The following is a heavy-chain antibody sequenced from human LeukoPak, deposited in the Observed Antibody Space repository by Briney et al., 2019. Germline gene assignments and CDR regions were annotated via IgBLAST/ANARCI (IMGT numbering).Heavy chain of an antibody. CDR3: AKCRGSSWSDYFDY. CDR2: ISDSGGST. CDR1: GFSLSRYA. V-gene: IGHV3-23*01. J-gene: IGHJ4*02. D-gene: IGHD6-13*01. Sequence: PGASLRLSCAVSGFSLSRYAMSWVRKAPGKGLEWVSAISDSGGSTYYADSVKGRFTISRDNSRNTLYLQMNTLRAEDTAVYYCAKCRGSSWSDYFDYWGQGTQVTVSS.